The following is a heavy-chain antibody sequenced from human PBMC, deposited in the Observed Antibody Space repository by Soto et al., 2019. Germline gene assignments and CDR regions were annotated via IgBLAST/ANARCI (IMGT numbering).Heavy chain of an antibody. J-gene: IGHJ4*02. D-gene: IGHD6-13*01. CDR1: GFTFDDYA. CDR3: AKDRTAAAGTPFDY. Sequence: EVQLVESGGGLVQPGRSLRLSCAASGFTFDDYAMHWVRQAPGKGLEWVSGISWNSGSIGYADSVKGRFTISRDNAKNSLYLQMNSLRAEDTALYYCAKDRTAAAGTPFDYWGQGTLVTVSS. V-gene: IGHV3-9*01. CDR2: ISWNSGSI.